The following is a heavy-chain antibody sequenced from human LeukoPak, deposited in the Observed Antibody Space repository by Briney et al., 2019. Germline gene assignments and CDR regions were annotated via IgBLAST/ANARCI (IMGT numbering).Heavy chain of an antibody. CDR1: GFTFSSYG. CDR3: AKVWTAYSDDYFDY. V-gene: IGHV3-23*01. D-gene: IGHD3/OR15-3a*01. Sequence: GGSLRLSCAASGFTFSSYGMSWVRQAPGKGLECASSISGSGGSTNHADSVKGRFTISRDNSKNTLYLQMNSLRAEDTAVYYCAKVWTAYSDDYFDYWGQGTLVTVSS. J-gene: IGHJ4*02. CDR2: ISGSGGST.